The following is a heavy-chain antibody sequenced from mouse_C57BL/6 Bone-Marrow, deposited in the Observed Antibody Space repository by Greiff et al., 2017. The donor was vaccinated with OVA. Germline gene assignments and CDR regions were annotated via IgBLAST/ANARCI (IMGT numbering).Heavy chain of an antibody. Sequence: VQLQQPGAELVMPGASVKLSCKASGYTFTSYWMHWVKQRPGQGLEWIGEIDPSDSYTNYNQKFKGKSTLTVDKSSSTAYMQLSSLTSEDSAVYYCARGRLLRPAWFAYWGQGTLVTVSA. D-gene: IGHD1-1*01. CDR1: GYTFTSYW. V-gene: IGHV1-69*01. J-gene: IGHJ3*01. CDR3: ARGRLLRPAWFAY. CDR2: IDPSDSYT.